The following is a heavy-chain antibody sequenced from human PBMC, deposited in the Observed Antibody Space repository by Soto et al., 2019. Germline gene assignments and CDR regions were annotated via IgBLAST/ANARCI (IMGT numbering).Heavy chain of an antibody. CDR2: INHSGST. CDR1: GGSFSGYY. V-gene: IGHV4-34*01. CDR3: AGESTTVIPYYYYMDV. D-gene: IGHD4-4*01. Sequence: SETLSLTCAVYGGSFSGYYWSWIRQPPGKGLEWIGEINHSGSTNYNPSLKSRVTISVDTSKNQFSLKLSSVTAADTAVYYCAGESTTVIPYYYYMDVWGKGTTVTVSS. J-gene: IGHJ6*03.